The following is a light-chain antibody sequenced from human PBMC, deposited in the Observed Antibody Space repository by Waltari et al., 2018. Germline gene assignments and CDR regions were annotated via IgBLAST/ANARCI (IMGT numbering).Light chain of an antibody. CDR1: SSDIGNYNY. J-gene: IGLJ1*01. CDR3: SSYTNRATLRV. CDR2: AVS. Sequence: QSALAQPASVSGSPGQSIAISCTGTSSDIGNYNYVPWYQQHPGKAPKLILYAVSDRPSGVSRRFSGSKSGNKATLTISGLQADDEADYYCSSYTNRATLRVFGTGTKVTVL. V-gene: IGLV2-14*01.